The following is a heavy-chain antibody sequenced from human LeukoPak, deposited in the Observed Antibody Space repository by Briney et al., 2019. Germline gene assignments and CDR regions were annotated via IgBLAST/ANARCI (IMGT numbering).Heavy chain of an antibody. Sequence: PSQTLSLTCTDSGGSISSGGYYWSWIRQHPGKGLEWIGYIYYSGSTYYNPSLKSRATISVDTSKDQFSLKLNSVTAADTAVYYCARGVGDYVFDPWGQGTLVTVSS. CDR1: GGSISSGGYY. D-gene: IGHD4-17*01. V-gene: IGHV4-31*03. CDR2: IYYSGST. CDR3: ARGVGDYVFDP. J-gene: IGHJ5*02.